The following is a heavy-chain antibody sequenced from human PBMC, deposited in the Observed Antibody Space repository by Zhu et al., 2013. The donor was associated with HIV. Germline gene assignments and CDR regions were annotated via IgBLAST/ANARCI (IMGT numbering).Heavy chain of an antibody. D-gene: IGHD3-22*01. Sequence: QVQLVQSGAEVKKPGSSVKVSCKASGGTFSSYAISWVRQAPGQGLEWMGGIIPIFGTANYAQKFQGRVTITADESTSTAYMELSSLRSEDTAVYYCARHTRSYYYDSSGYYFGYWGQGTLVTVSS. CDR1: GGTFSSYA. CDR3: ARHTRSYYYDSSGYYFGY. V-gene: IGHV1-69*01. CDR2: IIPIFGTA. J-gene: IGHJ4*02.